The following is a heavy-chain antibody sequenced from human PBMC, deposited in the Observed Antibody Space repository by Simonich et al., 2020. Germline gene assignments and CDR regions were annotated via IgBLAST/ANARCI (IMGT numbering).Heavy chain of an antibody. V-gene: IGHV1-8*03. CDR1: GYTFTSYD. Sequence: QVQLVQSGAEVKKPGASVKGSCKASGYTFTSYDINWVRQATGQGLEWMGWMNPNSGNTGYGQNFQGRVTITRNTSISTAYMELSSLRSEDTAVYYCARTYSGSYYYFDYWGQGTLVTVSS. CDR2: MNPNSGNT. D-gene: IGHD1-26*01. CDR3: ARTYSGSYYYFDY. J-gene: IGHJ4*02.